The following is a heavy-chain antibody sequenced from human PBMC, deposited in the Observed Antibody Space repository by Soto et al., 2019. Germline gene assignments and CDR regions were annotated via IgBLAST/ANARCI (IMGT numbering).Heavy chain of an antibody. CDR3: ARAPSGSYPEFDY. D-gene: IGHD1-26*01. CDR2: ITYDGSNQ. Sequence: LRLSCAASGFIFSSYTMHWVRQAPGKGLEWVGVITYDGSNQYYADSVKGRFTISRDNSRNMLFLQMNSLRPDDTAVYYCARAPSGSYPEFDYWGQGTLVTVSS. J-gene: IGHJ4*02. V-gene: IGHV3-30-3*01. CDR1: GFIFSSYT.